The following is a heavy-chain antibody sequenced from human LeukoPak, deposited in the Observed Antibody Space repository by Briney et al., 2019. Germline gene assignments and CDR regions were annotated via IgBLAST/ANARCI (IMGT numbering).Heavy chain of an antibody. Sequence: SETLSLTCKVSGDSISSGGSYWSWIRHPPGKGLEWIGYISYRGETNYNPSLKSRITMALDTSQKQFSLKLHSVTAADTAVYYCARGGSAPAAEYFFHYWGQGALVTVSS. CDR3: ARGGSAPAAEYFFHY. V-gene: IGHV4-30-4*01. J-gene: IGHJ4*02. D-gene: IGHD2-2*01. CDR1: GDSISSGGSY. CDR2: ISYRGET.